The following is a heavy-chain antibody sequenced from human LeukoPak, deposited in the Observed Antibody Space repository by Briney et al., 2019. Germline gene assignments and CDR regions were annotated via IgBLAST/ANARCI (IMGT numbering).Heavy chain of an antibody. CDR3: ATPGEYYYDSSGYYYGSYGMDV. V-gene: IGHV1-69*04. D-gene: IGHD3-22*01. J-gene: IGHJ6*02. CDR2: IILILGIA. Sequence: GSSVKVSCKASGGTFSSYAISWVRQAPGQGLEWMGRIILILGIANYAQKFQGRVTITADKSTSTAYMELSSLRSEDTAVYYCATPGEYYYDSSGYYYGSYGMDVWGQGTTVTVSS. CDR1: GGTFSSYA.